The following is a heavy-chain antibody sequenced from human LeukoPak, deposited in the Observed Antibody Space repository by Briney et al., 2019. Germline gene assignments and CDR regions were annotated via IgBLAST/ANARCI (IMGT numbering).Heavy chain of an antibody. CDR1: GFTFSSYA. CDR2: ISGSGGST. J-gene: IGHJ4*02. V-gene: IGHV3-23*01. D-gene: IGHD2-15*01. Sequence: GGSLRLSCAASGFTFSSYAMSWVRQAPGKGLEWVSAISGSGGSTYYADSVKGRFTISRDNSKNTLYLQMNSLRAEDTAVYYCAKGLEDRGYCSGGSCYSAFDYWGQGTLVTVSS. CDR3: AKGLEDRGYCSGGSCYSAFDY.